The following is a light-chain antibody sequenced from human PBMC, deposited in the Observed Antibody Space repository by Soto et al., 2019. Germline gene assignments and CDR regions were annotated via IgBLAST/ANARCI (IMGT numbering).Light chain of an antibody. CDR1: SGHTSYA. CDR3: QTSSTFIHVV. Sequence: QPVLTQSPSASASLGASVKLTCTLSSGHTSYAIAWHQQQPEKGPRYLMKLNSDGSHRKGDGIPDRFSGSSSGAERYLTISSLQSDDEADYYCQTSSTFIHVVFVGGTLLTVL. J-gene: IGLJ2*01. CDR2: LNSDGSH. V-gene: IGLV4-69*01.